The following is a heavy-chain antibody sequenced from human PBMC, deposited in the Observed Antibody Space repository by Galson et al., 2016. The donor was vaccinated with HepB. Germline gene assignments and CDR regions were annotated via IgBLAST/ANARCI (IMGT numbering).Heavy chain of an antibody. CDR3: ARGLPSERGTTPHDY. CDR2: MTSTNYR. J-gene: IGHJ4*02. Sequence: SLRLSCAASGFTLSSYNMNWVRQAPGKGLEWVSSMTSTNYRYYADSVRGRFTISSDNAKNSLYLQMNSLRAEDTAVYYCARGLPSERGTTPHDYWGQGTLVTVSS. CDR1: GFTLSSYN. D-gene: IGHD1-1*01. V-gene: IGHV3-21*01.